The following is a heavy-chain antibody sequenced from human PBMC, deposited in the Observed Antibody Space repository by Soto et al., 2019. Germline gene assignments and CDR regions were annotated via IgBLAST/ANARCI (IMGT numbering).Heavy chain of an antibody. Sequence: GGSLRLSCTASGFKFSDYALPWVRQAPGEGLEWVSVISGSGGVTYFADSVKGRFTVSRDNSKNTVFLQLNNVRVEDSAVYFCANVLSYYYGWFVPWGLGTLVTVSS. CDR3: ANVLSYYYGWFVP. CDR2: ISGSGGVT. J-gene: IGHJ5*02. CDR1: GFKFSDYA. D-gene: IGHD3-22*01. V-gene: IGHV3-23*01.